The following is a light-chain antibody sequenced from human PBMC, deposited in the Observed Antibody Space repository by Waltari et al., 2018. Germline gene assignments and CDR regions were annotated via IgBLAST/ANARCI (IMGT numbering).Light chain of an antibody. CDR3: AAWDDSLICPV. CDR2: GNS. V-gene: IGLV1-47*01. J-gene: IGLJ1*01. Sequence: QSVLTQPPSASGVPGQRVTISCSGSSSSIGRNYVYWYQHVPGTAPKLLICGNSQRPSGVPDLFCGAKSGHSASLAISGLRSEDEAHYYCAAWDDSLICPVFGTGTKVSVL. CDR1: SSSIGRNY.